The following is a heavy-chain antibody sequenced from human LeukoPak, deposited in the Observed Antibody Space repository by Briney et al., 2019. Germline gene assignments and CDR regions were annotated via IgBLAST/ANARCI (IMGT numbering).Heavy chain of an antibody. D-gene: IGHD5-18*01. V-gene: IGHV3-23*01. Sequence: PGGSLRLSCAAPGFTFSTYAMSWVRQAPGKGLEWVSVISGSGGSTNFADSVKGRFTSSRDNSKNALYLQMHSLRVEDTAVYYCAQGGLGYSDGACDHWGQGTLVTVSS. CDR2: ISGSGGST. J-gene: IGHJ4*02. CDR3: AQGGLGYSDGACDH. CDR1: GFTFSTYA.